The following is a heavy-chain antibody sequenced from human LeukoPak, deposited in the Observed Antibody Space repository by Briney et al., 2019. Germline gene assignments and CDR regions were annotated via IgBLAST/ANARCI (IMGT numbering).Heavy chain of an antibody. D-gene: IGHD6-13*01. CDR1: GFTVSNTY. CDR2: IHSGGIT. CDR3: VRDRGIASTGGFGMDV. J-gene: IGHJ6*02. V-gene: IGHV3-53*01. Sequence: PGGSPRLSCAASGFTVSNTYMSWVRQAPGTGLEWVSIIHSGGITHYADSVKGRFTISRDNSKNTLYLQMNSLRAEDTAVYYCVRDRGIASTGGFGMDVWGQGTAV.